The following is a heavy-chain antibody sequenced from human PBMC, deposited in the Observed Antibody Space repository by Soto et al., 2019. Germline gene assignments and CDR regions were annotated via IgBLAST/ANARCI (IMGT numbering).Heavy chain of an antibody. V-gene: IGHV1-18*01. Sequence: ASVKVSCKASGYTFTNFGINWVRQAPGQGLEWMGWISAYNGNTNYAQKLQDRVTMTTDTSTSTAYMELRSLRSDDTAVYYCAREGGTMGAGWFDPWGQGTLVTVSS. D-gene: IGHD3-10*01. CDR2: ISAYNGNT. J-gene: IGHJ5*02. CDR3: AREGGTMGAGWFDP. CDR1: GYTFTNFG.